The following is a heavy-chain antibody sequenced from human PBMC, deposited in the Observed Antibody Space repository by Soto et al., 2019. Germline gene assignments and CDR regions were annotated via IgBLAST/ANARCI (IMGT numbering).Heavy chain of an antibody. J-gene: IGHJ4*02. CDR3: ARQGYCSNTACYTVDY. CDR2: IYPGDSNT. V-gene: IGHV5-51*01. D-gene: IGHD2-2*02. Sequence: PGEPHQNPSKGSGYSFTTNWIGWVRQIHGKGLEWMGIIYPGDSNTRYSPSFQGQVTISADKSISSAYLQWSSLKASDTAMYYCARQGYCSNTACYTVDYWGQGTLVTVSS. CDR1: GYSFTTNW.